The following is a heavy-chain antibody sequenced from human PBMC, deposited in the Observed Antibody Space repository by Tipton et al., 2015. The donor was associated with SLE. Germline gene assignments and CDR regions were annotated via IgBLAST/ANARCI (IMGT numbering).Heavy chain of an antibody. J-gene: IGHJ6*03. CDR2: IIPRVGRT. Sequence: QSGAEVKKPGASVKVSCKASGYTFTSYYMHWVRQAPGQGLEWMGIIIPRVGRTSYAPKFQGRVTMTGDTSTSTFYMELSSLRSEDTAVYYGARGGGGVLGHFDSDYFYMDVWGKGTTVTVTS. D-gene: IGHD3-16*01. CDR3: ARGGGGVLGHFDSDYFYMDV. CDR1: GYTFTSYY. V-gene: IGHV1-46*01.